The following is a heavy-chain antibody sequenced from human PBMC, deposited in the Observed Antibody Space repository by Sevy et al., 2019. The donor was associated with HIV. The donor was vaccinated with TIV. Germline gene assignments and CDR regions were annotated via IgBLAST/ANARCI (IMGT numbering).Heavy chain of an antibody. CDR1: RFTFSDAA. CDR2: IIGKANNYAT. CDR3: SIYYDIRAFDS. Sequence: GGSLRLSCAGSRFTFSDAAIHWVRQASGKGLEWLGRIIGKANNYATAYAASVEDRFSISRNDLKDTAYLQMNSLRTEDAAMYYCSIYYDIRAFDSWGQGTQVTVSS. V-gene: IGHV3-73*01. D-gene: IGHD3-22*01. J-gene: IGHJ4*02.